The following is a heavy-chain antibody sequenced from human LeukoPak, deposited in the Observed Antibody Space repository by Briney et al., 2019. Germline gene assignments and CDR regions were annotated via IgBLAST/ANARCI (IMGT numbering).Heavy chain of an antibody. CDR3: ARVRRTGSAYDAFDI. CDR1: GGTFSSYA. Sequence: SVKVSCKSSGGTFSSYAVGWVRQAPGQGLDWMGGIIPFFGTANYAQKFQGRVTLTADKFPTTAYMELNSLRSEDTAVYYCARVRRTGSAYDAFDIWGQGTMVTVSS. J-gene: IGHJ3*02. V-gene: IGHV1-69*06. CDR2: IIPFFGTA. D-gene: IGHD1-26*01.